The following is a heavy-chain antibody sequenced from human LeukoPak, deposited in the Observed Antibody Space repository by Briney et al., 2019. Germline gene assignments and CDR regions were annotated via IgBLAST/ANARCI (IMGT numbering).Heavy chain of an antibody. CDR1: GGSISSYY. CDR2: IYYSGST. J-gene: IGHJ4*02. Sequence: PSETLSLTCTVSGGSISSYYWSWIRQPPGKGLEWIGYIYYSGSTNYNPSLKSRVTISVDTSKNQFSLKLSSVTAADTAVYYCAAGDDGIFDYWGQGTLVTVSS. CDR3: AAGDDGIFDY. V-gene: IGHV4-59*01. D-gene: IGHD7-27*01.